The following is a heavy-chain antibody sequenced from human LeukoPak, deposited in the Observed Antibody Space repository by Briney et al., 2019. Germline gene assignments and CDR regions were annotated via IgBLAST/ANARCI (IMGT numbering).Heavy chain of an antibody. Sequence: GGSLRLSCAASGFTFSSYSMNWVRQAPGKGLEWVSSISSRSSYIYYADSVEGPFPISRDNAKKSLYLQVNSLRAEDTAVYYCAELGITMIGGVWGKGATVAISS. V-gene: IGHV3-21*01. CDR2: ISSRSSYI. CDR1: GFTFSSYS. D-gene: IGHD3-10*02. J-gene: IGHJ6*04. CDR3: AELGITMIGGV.